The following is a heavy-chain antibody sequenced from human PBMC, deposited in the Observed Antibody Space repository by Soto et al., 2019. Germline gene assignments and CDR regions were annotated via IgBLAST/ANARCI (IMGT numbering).Heavy chain of an antibody. CDR2: IIPIFGTA. CDR1: GGTFSSYT. D-gene: IGHD5-12*01. V-gene: IGHV1-69*12. CDR3: ARGNHRWLQLWYFDL. J-gene: IGHJ2*01. Sequence: QVQLVQSGAEVKKPGSSVTVSCKASGGTFSSYTISWVRQAPGQGLEWMGGIIPIFGTANYAQKFHGRATITADESTSTAYKEMSSLRSEDTAVYYCARGNHRWLQLWYFDLWGRGTLVTVSS.